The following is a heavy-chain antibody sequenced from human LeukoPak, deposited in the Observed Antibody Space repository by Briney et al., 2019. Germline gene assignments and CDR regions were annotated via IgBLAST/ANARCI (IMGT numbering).Heavy chain of an antibody. CDR3: ACETAAMAFDP. V-gene: IGHV1-58*02. CDR2: IVVGSGNT. J-gene: IGHJ5*02. Sequence: GASVKVSCKASGFTLTSSAMQWVRQARGQRLEWIGWIVVGSGNTNYAQKFQERVTITRDMSTSTAYMELSSLRSEDTAVYYCACETAAMAFDPWGQGTLATVSS. D-gene: IGHD5-24*01. CDR1: GFTLTSSA.